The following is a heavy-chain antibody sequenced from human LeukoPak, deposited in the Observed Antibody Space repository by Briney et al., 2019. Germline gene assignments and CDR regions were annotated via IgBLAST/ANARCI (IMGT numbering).Heavy chain of an antibody. V-gene: IGHV4-30-2*01. CDR1: GGSISSYS. Sequence: PSETLSLTCTVSGGSISSYSWSWIRQPPGKGLEWIGYIYHSGSTYYNPSLKSRVTISVDRSKNQFSLKLSSVTAADTAVYYCARERTTMIGERFYYYGMDVWGQGTTVTVSS. CDR3: ARERTTMIGERFYYYGMDV. CDR2: IYHSGST. J-gene: IGHJ6*02. D-gene: IGHD3-22*01.